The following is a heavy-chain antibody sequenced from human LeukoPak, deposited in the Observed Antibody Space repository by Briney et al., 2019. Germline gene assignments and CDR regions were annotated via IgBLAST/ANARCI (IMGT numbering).Heavy chain of an antibody. CDR2: IYTSGST. D-gene: IGHD6-13*01. J-gene: IGHJ6*03. CDR3: ARDLDSSSWYSYYYYYYYMDV. Sequence: SETLSLTCTVSGGSISSYYWSWIRQPAGKGLEWIGRIYTSGSTNYNPSLKSRVTMSVDTSKNQFSLKLSSVTAADTAVYYCARDLDSSSWYSYYYYYYYMDVWGKGTTVTVSS. V-gene: IGHV4-4*07. CDR1: GGSISSYY.